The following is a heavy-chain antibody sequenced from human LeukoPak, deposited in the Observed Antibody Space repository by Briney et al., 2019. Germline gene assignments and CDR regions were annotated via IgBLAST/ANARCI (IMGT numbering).Heavy chain of an antibody. CDR1: GYTFTGYY. V-gene: IGHV1-2*02. CDR3: ASMGQYCSGGSCYPGDYYYYYYMDV. J-gene: IGHJ6*03. CDR2: INPNSGGT. D-gene: IGHD2-15*01. Sequence: ASVKVSCKASGYTFTGYYMHWVRQAPGQGLEWMGWINPNSGGTNYAQKFQGRVTMTRDTSISTAYMELCRLRSDDTAVYYCASMGQYCSGGSCYPGDYYYYYYMDVWGKGTTVTVSS.